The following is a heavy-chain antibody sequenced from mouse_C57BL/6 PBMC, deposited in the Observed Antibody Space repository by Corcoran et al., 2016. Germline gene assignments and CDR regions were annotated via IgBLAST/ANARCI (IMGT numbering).Heavy chain of an antibody. J-gene: IGHJ3*01. V-gene: IGHV1-66*01. CDR3: ARTTEEALFAY. CDR1: GYSFTSYY. CDR2: IYPGSGNT. Sequence: QVQLQQSGPELVQPGASVKISCKASGYSFTSYYIHWVKQRPGQGLEWIGWIYPGSGNTKYNEKFKGKATLTADTSSSTAYMQLSSLTSEDSAVYYCARTTEEALFAYWGQGTLVTVSA. D-gene: IGHD1-1*01.